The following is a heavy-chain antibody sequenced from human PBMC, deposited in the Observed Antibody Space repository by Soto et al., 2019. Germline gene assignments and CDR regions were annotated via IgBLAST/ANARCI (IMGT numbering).Heavy chain of an antibody. CDR1: GGSISSSSYY. CDR3: ASTGYYDILTGYDY. D-gene: IGHD3-9*01. Sequence: SESLALTCAVSGGSISSSSYYWGWIRQPPGKGLEWIGSIYYSGSTYYNPSLKSRVTISVDTSKNQFSLKLSSVTAADTAVYYCASTGYYDILTGYDYWGQGTLVSVSS. J-gene: IGHJ4*02. CDR2: IYYSGST. V-gene: IGHV4-39*01.